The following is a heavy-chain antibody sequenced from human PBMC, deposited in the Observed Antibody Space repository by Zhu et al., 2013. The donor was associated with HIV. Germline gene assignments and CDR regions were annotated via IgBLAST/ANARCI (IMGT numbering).Heavy chain of an antibody. D-gene: IGHD3-22*01. V-gene: IGHV1-58*01. CDR1: GFTFTSSA. CDR2: IVVGSGNT. Sequence: QMQLVQSGPEVKKPGTSVKVSCKASGFTFTSSAVQWVRQARGQRLEWIGWIVVGSGNTNYAQKFQERVTITRDMSTSTAYMELSSLRSEDTAVYYCARDPYDSSGYKPYYFDYWGQGTLVTVSS. J-gene: IGHJ4*02. CDR3: ARDPYDSSGYKPYYFDY.